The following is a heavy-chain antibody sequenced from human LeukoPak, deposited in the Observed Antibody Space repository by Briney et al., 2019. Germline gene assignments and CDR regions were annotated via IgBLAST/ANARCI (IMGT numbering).Heavy chain of an antibody. V-gene: IGHV4-59*08. Sequence: SETLSLTCTVSGVSITDYYWSWIRQPPGKGLEWIAYIFHTGDTRYNPSLKSRVTISVDTSKNQFSLKLSSVTAADTAVYYCARHGGGEIDYWGQGTLVTVSS. J-gene: IGHJ4*02. CDR3: ARHGGGEIDY. CDR1: GVSITDYY. CDR2: IFHTGDT. D-gene: IGHD2-21*01.